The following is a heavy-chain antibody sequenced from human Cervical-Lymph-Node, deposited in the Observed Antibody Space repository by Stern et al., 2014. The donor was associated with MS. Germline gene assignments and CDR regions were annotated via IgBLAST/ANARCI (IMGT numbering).Heavy chain of an antibody. J-gene: IGHJ5*02. CDR3: ARDSSDTWYGPIDA. D-gene: IGHD6-13*01. V-gene: IGHV4-59*01. Sequence: VQLVESGPGLVKPSETLSLTCTVSGGSIINYYWSWIRQTPGKGLEWIGYIYYTGRTNYNPSLKSRVTISVDTSKNQLSLMLRSLTAADTAVYYCARDSSDTWYGPIDAWGQGTQVIVSS. CDR2: IYYTGRT. CDR1: GGSIINYY.